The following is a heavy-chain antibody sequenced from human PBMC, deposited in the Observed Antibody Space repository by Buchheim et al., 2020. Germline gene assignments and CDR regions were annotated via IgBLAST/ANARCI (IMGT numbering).Heavy chain of an antibody. V-gene: IGHV3-66*01. J-gene: IGHJ4*02. CDR1: GFTVSSNY. CDR3: ARDPGLYYYDSSGYYRPVGY. CDR2: IYSGSST. Sequence: EVQLVESGGGLVQPGGSLRLSCAASGFTVSSNYMSWVRQAPGKGLEWVSVIYSGSSTYYADSVKGRFTISRDNSKNTLYLQMNSLRAEDTAVYYCARDPGLYYYDSSGYYRPVGYWGQGTL. D-gene: IGHD3-22*01.